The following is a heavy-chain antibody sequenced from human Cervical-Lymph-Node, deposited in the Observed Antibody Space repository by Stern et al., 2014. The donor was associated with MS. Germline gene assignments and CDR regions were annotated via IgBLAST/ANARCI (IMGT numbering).Heavy chain of an antibody. CDR1: GGTFSSYA. D-gene: IGHD3-10*01. CDR2: IIPIFGTA. J-gene: IGHJ6*02. CDR3: ASSVGELTPEAV. Sequence: VQLVESGAEVKKPGSSVRVSCKASGGTFSSYAISWVRQAPGQGLEWMGGIIPIFGTANYAQKFQGRVTITADDSTSTAYMEVSSRRSEDTAVYYCASSVGELTPEAVWGQGTTVTVFS. V-gene: IGHV1-69*01.